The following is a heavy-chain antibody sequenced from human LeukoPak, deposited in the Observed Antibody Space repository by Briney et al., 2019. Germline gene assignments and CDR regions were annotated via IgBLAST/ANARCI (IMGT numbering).Heavy chain of an antibody. Sequence: SETLSLTCTVSGYSISSGYYWGWIRQPLGKGLEWIASIYYSGSTYYIPSLKSRVTISVDTSKNQFSLKLSSVTAADTAVYYCAREAYYGAGSNWFDPWGQGTLVTVSS. CDR3: AREAYYGAGSNWFDP. J-gene: IGHJ5*02. CDR2: IYYSGST. V-gene: IGHV4-38-2*02. CDR1: GYSISSGYY. D-gene: IGHD3-10*01.